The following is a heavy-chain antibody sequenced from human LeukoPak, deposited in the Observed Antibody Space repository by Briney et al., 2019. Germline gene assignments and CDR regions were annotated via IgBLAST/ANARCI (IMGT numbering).Heavy chain of an antibody. CDR3: ARAVAGLHFDY. CDR2: IYYSGST. D-gene: IGHD6-19*01. J-gene: IGHJ4*02. CDR1: GESHSRFY. V-gene: IGHV4-39*07. Sequence: SETLSLTCAVSGESHSRFYWSWIRQPPGKGLEWIGSIYYSGSTYYNPSLKSRVTISVDTSKNQFSLKLSSVTAADTAVYYCARAVAGLHFDYWGQGTLVTVSS.